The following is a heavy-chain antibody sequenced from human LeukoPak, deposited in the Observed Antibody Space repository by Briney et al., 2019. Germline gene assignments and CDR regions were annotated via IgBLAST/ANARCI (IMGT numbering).Heavy chain of an antibody. CDR2: IIPIFGTA. Sequence: RASVKVSCKASGGTFSSYAISWVRQAPGQGLEWMGGIIPIFGTANYAQKFQGRVTITADKSTSTAYMELSSLRSEDTAVYYCARVSSKVTTLYYFDYWGQGTLVTVSS. CDR1: GGTFSSYA. V-gene: IGHV1-69*06. D-gene: IGHD4-17*01. J-gene: IGHJ4*02. CDR3: ARVSSKVTTLYYFDY.